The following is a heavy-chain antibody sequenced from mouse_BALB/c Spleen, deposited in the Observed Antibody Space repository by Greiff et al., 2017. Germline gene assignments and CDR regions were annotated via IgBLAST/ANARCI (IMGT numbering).Heavy chain of an antibody. D-gene: IGHD2-14*01. Sequence: EVQLQQSGPGLVKPSQSLSLTCTVTGYSITSDYAWNWIRQFPGNKLEWMGYISYSGSTSYNPSLKSRISITRDTSKNQFFLQLNSVTTEDTATYYCAISYYRYDERGLGYAMDYWGQGTSVTVSS. CDR3: AISYYRYDERGLGYAMDY. CDR1: GYSITSDYA. J-gene: IGHJ4*01. CDR2: ISYSGST. V-gene: IGHV3-2*02.